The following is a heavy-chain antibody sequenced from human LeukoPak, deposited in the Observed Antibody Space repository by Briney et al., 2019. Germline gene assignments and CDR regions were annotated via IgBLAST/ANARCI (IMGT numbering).Heavy chain of an antibody. D-gene: IGHD2-2*01. CDR2: ISLGGST. V-gene: IGHV4-4*02. J-gene: IGHJ4*02. CDR3: ASGYCSSTSCYRGGGY. Sequence: TGTLSLTCTVSSGSIGSSNWWSWVRQTPGKGLEWIGEISLGGSTNYNPSLKSRVTISVDTSKNQFSLKPSSVTAADTAVYYCASGYCSSTSCYRGGGYWGQGTLVTVSS. CDR1: SGSIGSSNW.